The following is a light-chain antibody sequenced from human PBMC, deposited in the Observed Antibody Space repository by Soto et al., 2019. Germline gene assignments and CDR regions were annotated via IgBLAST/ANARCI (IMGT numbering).Light chain of an antibody. CDR2: HAS. J-gene: IGKJ3*01. V-gene: IGKV3-15*01. CDR1: QSIWSS. CDR3: QQSNNWPFT. Sequence: EIAMTQSPATLSVSPGERATLSCRASQSIWSSLAWYQQRPGQAPRLLIYHASTRAPGIPARFSGSGSGTEFTLTISSLQSEDFAVYYCQQSNNWPFTFGPGTKWIS.